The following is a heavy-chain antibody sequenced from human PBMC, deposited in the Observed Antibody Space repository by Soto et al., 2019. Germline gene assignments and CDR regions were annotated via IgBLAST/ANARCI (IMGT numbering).Heavy chain of an antibody. CDR3: ARARWLLPYYLDY. CDR2: ISSSSSPI. V-gene: IGHV3-48*02. Sequence: PGGSLRLSCAASGFTFSSYSMNWVRQAPGKGLEWVSYISSSSSPIYYADSVKVRFHISRDNAKNSLYLQMNSLRDEDTAVYYCARARWLLPYYLDYWGHGTLVTVSS. D-gene: IGHD3-22*01. CDR1: GFTFSSYS. J-gene: IGHJ4*01.